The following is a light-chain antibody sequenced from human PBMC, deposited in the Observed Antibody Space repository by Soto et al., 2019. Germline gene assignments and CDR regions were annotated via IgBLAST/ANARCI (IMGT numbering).Light chain of an antibody. CDR3: QQYNNWPPWT. J-gene: IGKJ1*01. CDR1: QTVSGN. CDR2: GAS. V-gene: IGKV3-15*01. Sequence: EIVMTQSPATLSVSPGERATLSCRSSQTVSGNLAWYQQKPGQAPRRLIYGASTRATGIPARFSGSGSWTAFTLTISSLQSEDFAVYYCQQYNNWPPWTFGRGTKVEIK.